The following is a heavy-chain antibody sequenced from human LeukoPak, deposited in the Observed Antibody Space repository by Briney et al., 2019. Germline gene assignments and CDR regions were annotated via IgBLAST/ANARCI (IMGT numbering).Heavy chain of an antibody. D-gene: IGHD6-19*01. CDR1: GFTFSSYS. CDR2: ISSSSSYI. J-gene: IGHJ4*02. Sequence: GGSLRLSCAVSGFTFSSYSMNWVRQAPGKGLEWVSSISSSSSYIYYADSVKGRFTISRDNAKNSLYLQMNSLRAEDTAVYYCARDREQWLPLDYWGQGTLVTVSS. V-gene: IGHV3-21*01. CDR3: ARDREQWLPLDY.